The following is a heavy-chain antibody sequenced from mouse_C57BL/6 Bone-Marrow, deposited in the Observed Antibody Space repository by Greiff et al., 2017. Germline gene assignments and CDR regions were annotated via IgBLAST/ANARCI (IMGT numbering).Heavy chain of an antibody. Sequence: EVHLVESGPELVKPGASVKISCKASGYSFTDYNMNWVKQSNGKSLEWIGVIIPKYGTTSYNQKFKGKATLTVDQSSSTAYMQLNSLTSEDSAVYYCAAGVRRGAWFAYWGQGTLVTVSA. J-gene: IGHJ3*01. CDR1: GYSFTDYN. CDR2: IIPKYGTT. V-gene: IGHV1-39*01. CDR3: AAGVRRGAWFAY. D-gene: IGHD2-14*01.